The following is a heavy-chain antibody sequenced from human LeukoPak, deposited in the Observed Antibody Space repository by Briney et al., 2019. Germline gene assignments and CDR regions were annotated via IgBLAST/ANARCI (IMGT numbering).Heavy chain of an antibody. CDR2: LRSTVHGGPA. V-gene: IGHV3-49*03. D-gene: IGHD3-3*01. CDR3: TRAGGYDFWIDY. J-gene: IGHJ4*02. Sequence: GGSLRLSCSTFGFNFANYGVSWFRQAPGQGLEWVGFLRSTVHGGPAEYAASVEGRFIISRDDSKGIAYLQMNSLKTEDTAVYYCTRAGGYDFWIDYWGQGTLVTVSS. CDR1: GFNFANYG.